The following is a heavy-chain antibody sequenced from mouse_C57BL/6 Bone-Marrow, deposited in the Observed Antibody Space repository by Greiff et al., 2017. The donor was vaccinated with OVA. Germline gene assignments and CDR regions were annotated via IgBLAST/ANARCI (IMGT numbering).Heavy chain of an antibody. J-gene: IGHJ4*01. CDR1: GFTFSDYY. D-gene: IGHD2-1*01. Sequence: EVQVVESGGGLVQPGGSLKLSCAASGFTFSDYYMYWVRQTPEKRLEWVAYISNGGGSTYYPDTVKGRFTISRDNAKNTLYLQMSRLKSEDTAMYYCARQNYHYAMDYWGQGTSVTVSS. V-gene: IGHV5-12*01. CDR3: ARQNYHYAMDY. CDR2: ISNGGGST.